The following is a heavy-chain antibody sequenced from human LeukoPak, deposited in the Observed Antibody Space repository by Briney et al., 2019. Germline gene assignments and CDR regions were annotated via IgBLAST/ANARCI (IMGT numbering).Heavy chain of an antibody. V-gene: IGHV1-8*01. CDR3: STTVVTDVHPVDY. CDR2: MNPNSGNI. D-gene: IGHD4-23*01. J-gene: IGHJ4*02. CDR1: GYTFTSYD. Sequence: GASVKVSCKASGYTFTSYDINWVRQATGQGLEWMGWMNPNSGNIGYAQKFQGRVTMTRNTSISTAYMELSSLRSEDTAVYYCSTTVVTDVHPVDYWGQGTLVTVSS.